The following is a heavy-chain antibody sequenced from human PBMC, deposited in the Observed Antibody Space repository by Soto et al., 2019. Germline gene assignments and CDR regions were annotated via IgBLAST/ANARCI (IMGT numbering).Heavy chain of an antibody. V-gene: IGHV3-23*01. CDR2: ISGSGGST. Sequence: TGGSLRLSCAASGFTFSSYAMSWVRQAPGKGLEWVSAISGSGGSTYYADSVKGRFTISRDNSKNTLYLQMNSLRAEDTAVYYCAKGPGNYYYYGMDVWGQGTTVTVSS. CDR1: GFTFSSYA. CDR3: AKGPGNYYYYGMDV. J-gene: IGHJ6*02. D-gene: IGHD3-10*01.